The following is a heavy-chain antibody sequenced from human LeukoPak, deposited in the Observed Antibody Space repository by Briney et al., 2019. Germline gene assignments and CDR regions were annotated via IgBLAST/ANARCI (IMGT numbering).Heavy chain of an antibody. J-gene: IGHJ4*02. V-gene: IGHV3-30*18. CDR3: ENGTRLAAAASVRY. Sequence: GESLRLSCAASGFTFSTNAMHWVRQPPAKGLEWVAVILYDGSNKYYADSVKDRFTISSDNSKSTLYLQMISLTAEDTGVYVCENGTRLAAAASVRYCGQGTLVTVSS. CDR2: ILYDGSNK. CDR1: GFTFSTNA. D-gene: IGHD6-25*01.